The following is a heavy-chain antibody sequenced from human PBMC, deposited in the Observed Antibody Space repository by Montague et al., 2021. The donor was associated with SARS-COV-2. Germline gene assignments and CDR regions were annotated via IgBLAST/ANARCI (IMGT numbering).Heavy chain of an antibody. Sequence: SETLSLTCTVSGGSISSSSYYWGWIRQPPGKGLEWIGSIYYSGSTYYNPSLKSRVTISVDTSKNQFSLKLSSVTAADTAVYYCARKASSGITIFGVVSASYYLNNGGRETLFT. CDR2: IYYSGST. CDR3: ARKASSGITIFGVVSASYYLNN. J-gene: IGHJ4*02. CDR1: GGSISSSSYY. D-gene: IGHD3-3*01. V-gene: IGHV4-39*07.